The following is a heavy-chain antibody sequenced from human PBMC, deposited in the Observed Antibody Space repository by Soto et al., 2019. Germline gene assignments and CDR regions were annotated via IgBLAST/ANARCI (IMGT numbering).Heavy chain of an antibody. D-gene: IGHD4-17*01. J-gene: IGHJ6*02. Sequence: PGGSLRLSCAASGFTFSSYWMHWVRQAPGKGLVWVSRINSDGSSTSYADSVKGRFTISRDNAKNTPYLQMNSLRAEDTAVYYCAVPYGDSLYYYYGMDVWGQGTTVTVSS. CDR2: INSDGSST. CDR3: AVPYGDSLYYYYGMDV. V-gene: IGHV3-74*01. CDR1: GFTFSSYW.